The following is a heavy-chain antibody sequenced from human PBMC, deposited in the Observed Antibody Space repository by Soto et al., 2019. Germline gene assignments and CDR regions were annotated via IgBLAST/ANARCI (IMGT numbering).Heavy chain of an antibody. CDR2: ISYDGSNK. CDR3: AKHHQLNYDFWSGFPGDP. CDR1: GFTFSSYG. D-gene: IGHD3-3*01. J-gene: IGHJ5*02. Sequence: GGSLRLSCAASGFTFSSYGMHWVRQAPGKGLEWVAVISYDGSNKYYADSVKGRFTISRDNSKNTLYLQMNSLRAEDTAVYYCAKHHQLNYDFWSGFPGDPWGQGTLVTVSS. V-gene: IGHV3-30*18.